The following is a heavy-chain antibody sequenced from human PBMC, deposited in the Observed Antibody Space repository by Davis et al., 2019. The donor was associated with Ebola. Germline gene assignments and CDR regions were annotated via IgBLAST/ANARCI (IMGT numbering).Heavy chain of an antibody. CDR2: ISYDGSNK. V-gene: IGHV3-30*03. CDR3: ARDRFASGSYYNGRLDY. J-gene: IGHJ4*02. CDR1: GFTFSSYG. D-gene: IGHD3-10*01. Sequence: PGGSLRLSCAASGFTFSSYGMHWVRQAPGKGLEWVAVISYDGSNKYYADSVKGRFTIPRDNSKNTLYLQMNSLRAEDTAVFYCARDRFASGSYYNGRLDYWGQGALVTVSS.